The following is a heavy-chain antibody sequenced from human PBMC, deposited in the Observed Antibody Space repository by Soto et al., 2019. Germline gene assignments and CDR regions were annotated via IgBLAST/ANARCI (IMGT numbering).Heavy chain of an antibody. CDR1: GYTFTSYG. CDR2: ISAYNGNT. CDR3: AREGGVYYYDSSGYSCAFDI. D-gene: IGHD3-22*01. J-gene: IGHJ3*02. Sequence: QVQLVQSGAEVKKPGASVKVSCKASGYTFTSYGISWVRQAPGQGLEWMGWISAYNGNTNYAQKLQGRVTMTTDTSTSTAYMELRSLRSDDTAVYYCAREGGVYYYDSSGYSCAFDIWGQGTMVTVSS. V-gene: IGHV1-18*01.